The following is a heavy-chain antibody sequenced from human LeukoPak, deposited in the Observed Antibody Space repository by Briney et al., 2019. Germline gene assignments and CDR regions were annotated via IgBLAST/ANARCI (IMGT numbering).Heavy chain of an antibody. CDR2: INHSGST. J-gene: IGHJ6*02. CDR1: GGSFSGYY. V-gene: IGHV4-34*01. D-gene: IGHD5-18*01. CDR3: ARDRLEVQLWSLSGMDV. Sequence: PSGTLSLTCAVYGGSFSGYYWSWIRQPPGKGLEWIGEINHSGSTNYNPSLKSRVTISVDTSKNQFSLKLSSVTAADTAVYYCARDRLEVQLWSLSGMDVWGQGTTVTVSS.